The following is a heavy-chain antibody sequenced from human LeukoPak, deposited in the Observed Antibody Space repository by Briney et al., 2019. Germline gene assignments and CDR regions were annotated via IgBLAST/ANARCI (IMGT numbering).Heavy chain of an antibody. Sequence: GGSLRLSCVASGFTFRNYGLNWVRQAPGKGLEWASYINTDSTTIHYADSVKGRFTISRDNAKNSLYLQMNSLRAEDTAVYYCAKDFGRTSLLWFGECWGQGTLVTVSS. J-gene: IGHJ4*02. V-gene: IGHV3-48*04. CDR3: AKDFGRTSLLWFGEC. D-gene: IGHD3-10*01. CDR1: GFTFRNYG. CDR2: INTDSTTI.